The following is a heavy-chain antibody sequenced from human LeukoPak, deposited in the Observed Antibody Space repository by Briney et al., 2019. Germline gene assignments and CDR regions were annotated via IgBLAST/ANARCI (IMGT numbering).Heavy chain of an antibody. CDR2: IYPGDSDT. V-gene: IGHV5-51*01. D-gene: IGHD2/OR15-2a*01. Sequence: GESLKISCKGSGYIFTNYWIGWVRQMPGKGLEWMGSIYPGDSDTRYSPSFQGQVTISADKSISTAYLQWSSLKASDTAMYYCVRRVYCSTTSCPPPHLDYWGQGTLVTVST. J-gene: IGHJ4*02. CDR1: GYIFTNYW. CDR3: VRRVYCSTTSCPPPHLDY.